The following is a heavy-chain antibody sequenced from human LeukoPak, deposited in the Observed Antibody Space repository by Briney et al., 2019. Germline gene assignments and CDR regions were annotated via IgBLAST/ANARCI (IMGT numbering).Heavy chain of an antibody. CDR2: ISSSTSII. V-gene: IGHV3-48*02. J-gene: IGHJ4*02. CDR3: ARDGGKGGNSDY. Sequence: PGGSLRLSCAASGFSFSSYSMNWVRQAPGKGLQWVSYISSSTSIIYYADSVKGRFTISRDNVKNSLYLQMNSLRDEDTAVYYCARDGGKGGNSDYWGQGTLVTVSS. D-gene: IGHD2-15*01. CDR1: GFSFSSYS.